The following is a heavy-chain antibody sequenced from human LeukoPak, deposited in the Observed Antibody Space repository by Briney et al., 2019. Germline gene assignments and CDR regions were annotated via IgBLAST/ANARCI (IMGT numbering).Heavy chain of an antibody. D-gene: IGHD5-18*01. CDR3: ARSGYSYGRIYFDY. V-gene: IGHV1-2*06. CDR2: INPNSGGT. CDR1: GYTFTGYY. J-gene: IGHJ4*02. Sequence: ASVKLSCKASGYTFTGYYMDWVRQAPGQGLEWMGRINPNSGGTTYAQKFQGRVTMPGDTSISTAYMELSSLGSDDTAVYYCARSGYSYGRIYFDYWGQGTLVSVSS.